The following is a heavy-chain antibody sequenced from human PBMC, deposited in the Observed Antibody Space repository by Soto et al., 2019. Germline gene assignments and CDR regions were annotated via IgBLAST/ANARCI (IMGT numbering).Heavy chain of an antibody. J-gene: IGHJ4*02. D-gene: IGHD1-26*01. CDR2: ISGSGGSA. CDR3: ARGSGSYYYFYFDY. CDR1: GFTFSSYA. V-gene: IGHV3-23*01. Sequence: PGGSLRLSCAASGFTFSSYAMSWVRQAPGKGLEWVSAISGSGGSAYYADSVKGRFTISRDNSKNTLYLQMNSLRAEDTAVYYCARGSGSYYYFYFDYWGQGTLVTVSS.